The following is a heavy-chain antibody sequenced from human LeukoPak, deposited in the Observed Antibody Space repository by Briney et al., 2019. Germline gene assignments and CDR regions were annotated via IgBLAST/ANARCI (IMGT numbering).Heavy chain of an antibody. J-gene: IGHJ4*02. CDR3: AREITVTRPFDY. Sequence: PSETLSLTCAVSNGSISIYYWSSVRQPAGKGLGWIGRISASGITNYNPSLKSRVTISLDTSKNQFSLKLSSVTAADTDVYYCAREITVTRPFDYWGPGTLVTVSS. D-gene: IGHD4-17*01. CDR1: NGSISIYY. CDR2: ISASGIT. V-gene: IGHV4-4*07.